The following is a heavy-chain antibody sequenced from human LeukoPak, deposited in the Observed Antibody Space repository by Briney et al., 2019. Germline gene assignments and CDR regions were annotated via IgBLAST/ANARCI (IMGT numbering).Heavy chain of an antibody. Sequence: GGSLRLSCAASGFTFSDYYMSWIRQAPGKGLEGVSYISHRGTTIYYADSVKGRFTISRDDAKKSLYLQMNSLRAEDTAVYYCARGVDDIAVAGHFDYWGQGTLVTVSS. J-gene: IGHJ4*02. V-gene: IGHV3-11*01. CDR2: ISHRGTTI. D-gene: IGHD6-19*01. CDR3: ARGVDDIAVAGHFDY. CDR1: GFTFSDYY.